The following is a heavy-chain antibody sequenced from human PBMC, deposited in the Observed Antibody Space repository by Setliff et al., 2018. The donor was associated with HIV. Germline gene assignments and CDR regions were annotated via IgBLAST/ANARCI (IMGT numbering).Heavy chain of an antibody. CDR1: GGSISSYY. Sequence: SETLSLTCTVSGGSISSYYWSWIRQPPGKGLEWIGYIYYSGSTNYNPSLKSRVTISVDTSKNQLSLKMTSMTAADTAVYYCAAFFVTPLMTQDFWGQGTLVTVSS. J-gene: IGHJ4*02. CDR2: IYYSGST. V-gene: IGHV4-59*12. D-gene: IGHD4-17*01. CDR3: AAFFVTPLMTQDF.